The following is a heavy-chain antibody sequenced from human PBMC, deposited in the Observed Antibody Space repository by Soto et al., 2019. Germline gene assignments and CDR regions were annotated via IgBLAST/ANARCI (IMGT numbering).Heavy chain of an antibody. J-gene: IGHJ5*02. Sequence: EVQLLESGGGLVQPGGSLRLSCTASGFTFSSYAMTWVRQAPGKGLKWVSAISGTGGSTYYADSVKGRFTISRDNSKNTLYLQMNSLRAEDTAVYYCAKDYGSGYPNWFDPWGQGTLVTVSS. CDR2: ISGTGGST. CDR3: AKDYGSGYPNWFDP. D-gene: IGHD3-22*01. V-gene: IGHV3-23*01. CDR1: GFTFSSYA.